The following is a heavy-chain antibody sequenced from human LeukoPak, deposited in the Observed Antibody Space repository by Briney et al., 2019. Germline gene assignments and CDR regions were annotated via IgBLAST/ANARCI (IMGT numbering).Heavy chain of an antibody. J-gene: IGHJ4*02. CDR2: IYPGGSHT. V-gene: IGHV5-51*01. CDR3: ARRVWDDSSGYFFDY. Sequence: RGESLKISCKGSGFSFTNYWIGWVRQMPGKGLEWMGIIYPGGSHTRYSPSFQGQVTISADKSISAAYLQWRSLKASDSAMYYCARRVWDDSSGYFFDYWGQGTLVTVSS. CDR1: GFSFTNYW. D-gene: IGHD3-22*01.